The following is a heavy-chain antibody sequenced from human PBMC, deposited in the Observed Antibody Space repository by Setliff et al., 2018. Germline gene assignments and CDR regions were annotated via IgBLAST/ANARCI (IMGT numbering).Heavy chain of an antibody. CDR1: GVSVNSLTW. J-gene: IGHJ4*02. CDR3: ARTGTYKYFDS. D-gene: IGHD1-1*01. CDR2: IYHGGKT. Sequence: SETLSLTCAVSGVSVNSLTWWSWVRQSPGKGLEWIGHIYHGGKTYYNTSLESRLTISVDTSKNQFSLRLRSVTAADTAVYYCARTGTYKYFDSWGQGTLVTVSS. V-gene: IGHV4-4*02.